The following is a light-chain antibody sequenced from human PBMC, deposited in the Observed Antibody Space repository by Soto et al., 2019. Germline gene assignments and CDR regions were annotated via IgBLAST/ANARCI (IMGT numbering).Light chain of an antibody. CDR2: RNN. CDR3: AAWDDSLSGVV. CDR1: SSNVGNNY. J-gene: IGLJ2*01. Sequence: QSVLTQPPSASGTPGQRVTLSCSGSSSNVGNNYVHWYQQLPGTAPKLLIYRNNQRPSGVPDRVSGSKSGTSASLAISGLRSEDEADYYCAAWDDSLSGVVFGGGTKLTVL. V-gene: IGLV1-47*01.